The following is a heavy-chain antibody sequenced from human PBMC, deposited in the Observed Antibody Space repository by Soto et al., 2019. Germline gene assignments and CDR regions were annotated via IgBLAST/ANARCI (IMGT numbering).Heavy chain of an antibody. CDR3: ARESRRSDILSGYPAQYDY. CDR2: IIPIFGTA. CDR1: GGTFSSYA. V-gene: IGHV1-69*13. D-gene: IGHD3-9*01. Sequence: SVKVSCQASGGTFSSYAISWVRQAPGQGLEWMGGIIPIFGTANYAQKFQGRVTITADESTSTAYMELSSLRSEDTAVYYCARESRRSDILSGYPAQYDYWGQGTLVTVSS. J-gene: IGHJ4*02.